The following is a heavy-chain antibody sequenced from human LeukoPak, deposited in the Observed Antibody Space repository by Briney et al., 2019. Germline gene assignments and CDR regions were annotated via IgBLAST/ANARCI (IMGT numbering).Heavy chain of an antibody. V-gene: IGHV3-23*01. J-gene: IGHJ4*02. CDR3: AKRVPYSSSSVYFDY. CDR2: ISDSGSDT. Sequence: GGSLRLSYAVSGFTFSSYGMSWVRQAPGKGLEWVSAISDSGSDTYYADSVKGRFTISKDNSKNTLYLRMNSLRADDTAVYYCAKRVPYSSSSVYFDYWGQGTLVTVSS. D-gene: IGHD6-6*01. CDR1: GFTFSSYG.